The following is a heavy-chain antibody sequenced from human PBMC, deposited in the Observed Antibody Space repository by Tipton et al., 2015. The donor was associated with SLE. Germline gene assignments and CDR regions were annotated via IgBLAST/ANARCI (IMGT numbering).Heavy chain of an antibody. V-gene: IGHV4-30-2*04. Sequence: TCYNPSLRSRFTISVDTSKDQFSLKLGSVTAADTALYYCARDVEDLCLLDYWGQGTLVTVSS. CDR3: ARDVEDLCLLDY. CDR2: T. J-gene: IGHJ4*02. D-gene: IGHD2-15*01.